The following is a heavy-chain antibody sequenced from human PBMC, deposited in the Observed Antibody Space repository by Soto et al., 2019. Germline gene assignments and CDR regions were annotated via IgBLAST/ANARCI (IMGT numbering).Heavy chain of an antibody. CDR3: ASVNLRFSCGIGV. J-gene: IGHJ6*04. CDR2: ISKSSSVI. Sequence: EVQLVESGGGLVQPGGSLRLSCAASGSTFSSYEMNWVRQAPGKGLEWISYISKSSSVINYADSVKGRFTISRDNAKNLLYLQMSSLRSEATAVYFCASVNLRFSCGIGVWGKGTSVTVSS. D-gene: IGHD3-3*01. CDR1: GSTFSSYE. V-gene: IGHV3-48*03.